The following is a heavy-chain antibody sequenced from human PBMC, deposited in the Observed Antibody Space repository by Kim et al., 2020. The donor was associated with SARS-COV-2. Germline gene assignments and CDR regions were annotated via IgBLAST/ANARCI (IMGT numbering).Heavy chain of an antibody. J-gene: IGHJ3*02. V-gene: IGHV1-24*01. D-gene: IGHD2-15*01. CDR3: ATDSTPRGVVRPCDAFDI. CDR2: FDPEDGET. Sequence: ASVKVSCKVSGYTLTELSMHWVRQAPGKGLEWMGGFDPEDGETIYAQKFQGRVTMTEDTSTDTAYMELSSLRSEDTAVYYCATDSTPRGVVRPCDAFDIWGQGTMVTVSS. CDR1: GYTLTELS.